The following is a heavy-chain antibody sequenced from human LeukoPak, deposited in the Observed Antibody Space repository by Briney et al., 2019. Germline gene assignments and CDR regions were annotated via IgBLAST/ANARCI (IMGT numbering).Heavy chain of an antibody. Sequence: GGSLRLSCAASGFTFSSYWMHWVRQAPGKGPVWVSRINSDGSSTSYADSVKGRFTISRDNAKNTLYLQMNSLRAEDTAVYYCARDGDFYSGSYYYFDYWGQGTLVTVSS. CDR3: ARDGDFYSGSYYYFDY. J-gene: IGHJ4*02. V-gene: IGHV3-74*01. CDR1: GFTFSSYW. D-gene: IGHD1-26*01. CDR2: INSDGSST.